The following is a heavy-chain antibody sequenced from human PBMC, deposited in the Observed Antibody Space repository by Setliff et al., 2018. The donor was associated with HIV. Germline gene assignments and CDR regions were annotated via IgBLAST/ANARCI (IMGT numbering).Heavy chain of an antibody. V-gene: IGHV3-20*04. CDR3: VRDKWLVPDTFDI. J-gene: IGHJ3*02. CDR1: GFTFEDYG. CDR2: INWNGGST. D-gene: IGHD6-19*01. Sequence: GGSLRLSCAVSGFTFEDYGMSWVRQAPGKGLEWVSGINWNGGSTGYVDSVKGRFAISRDNAKNSLYLQMNSLRAEDMALYYCVRDKWLVPDTFDIWGQGTMVTV.